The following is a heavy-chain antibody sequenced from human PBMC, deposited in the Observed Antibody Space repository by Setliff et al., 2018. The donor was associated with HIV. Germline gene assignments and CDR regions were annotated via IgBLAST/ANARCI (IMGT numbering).Heavy chain of an antibody. J-gene: IGHJ4*02. V-gene: IGHV1-18*01. Sequence: GASVKVSCKASGYTFTSFGISWVRQAPGQGLEWMGRISAYNGNTDHAQRLQGRVTMTTDTSTRTAYMELRSLRSDDTAVYYCARAAVAGPWRKLDYCGQGTLVTVSS. CDR1: GYTFTSFG. CDR2: ISAYNGNT. CDR3: ARAAVAGPWRKLDY. D-gene: IGHD6-19*01.